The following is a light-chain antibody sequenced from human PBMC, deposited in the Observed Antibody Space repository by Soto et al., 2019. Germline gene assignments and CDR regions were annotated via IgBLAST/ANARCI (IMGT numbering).Light chain of an antibody. CDR1: SSDVGGHNF. V-gene: IGLV2-14*01. CDR3: SSYTSSITYV. J-gene: IGLJ1*01. Sequence: QSVLTQPPSASGSPGQSVTISCTGTSSDVGGHNFVSWYQQHPGKAPKLVIYEVSNRPSGVSNRFSGSKSGNTASLTISGLQAEDEADYYCSSYTSSITYVFGTGTKLTVL. CDR2: EVS.